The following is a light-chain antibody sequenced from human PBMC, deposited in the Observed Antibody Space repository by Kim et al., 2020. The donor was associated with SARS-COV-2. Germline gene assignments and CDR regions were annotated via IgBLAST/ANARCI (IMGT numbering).Light chain of an antibody. J-gene: IGLJ2*01. V-gene: IGLV6-57*03. Sequence: NFMLTQPHSVSESPGKTVTISCTRSSGSITSNFVQWYQQRPGSAPTTVMYEDNQRPSGVPDRFSGSIDRSSNSASLTISGLKTEDEADYYCQSYDSSSQVFGGGTKL. CDR1: SGSITSNF. CDR3: QSYDSSSQV. CDR2: EDN.